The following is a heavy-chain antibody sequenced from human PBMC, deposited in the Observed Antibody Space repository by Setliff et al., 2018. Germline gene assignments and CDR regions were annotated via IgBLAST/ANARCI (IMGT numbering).Heavy chain of an antibody. J-gene: IGHJ4*02. CDR2: IYYSGST. Sequence: ETLSLTCTVSGGSISSHYWSWIRQPPGKGLEWIGSIYYSGSTNYNPSLKSRVTISLDTSRNQFSLKLRSVTAADTAVYYCARDPHFDSWGQGTLVTVSS. CDR3: ARDPHFDS. CDR1: GGSISSHY. V-gene: IGHV4-59*11.